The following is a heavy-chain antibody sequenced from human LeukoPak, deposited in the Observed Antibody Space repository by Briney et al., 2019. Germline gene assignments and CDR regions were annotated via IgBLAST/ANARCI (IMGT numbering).Heavy chain of an antibody. J-gene: IGHJ4*02. CDR3: AKSGYNLFDY. Sequence: GGSLRLSCAASEFTLRSTAMSWVRQAPGKGLEWVSAIIGSGGSTYYADSVKGRFTISRDNSKNALYLQMNSLRAEDTAVYYCAKSGYNLFDYWGQGTLVTVSS. CDR1: EFTLRSTA. V-gene: IGHV3-23*01. D-gene: IGHD5-24*01. CDR2: IIGSGGST.